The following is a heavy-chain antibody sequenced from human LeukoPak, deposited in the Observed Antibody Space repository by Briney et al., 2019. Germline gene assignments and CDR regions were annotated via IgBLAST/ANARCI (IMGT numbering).Heavy chain of an antibody. D-gene: IGHD3-10*01. CDR3: ARHNYFGSGSRSLEFDY. CDR1: GGSISSYY. Sequence: PSETLSLTCTVSGGSISSYYWSWIRQPAGKGLEWIGRIYTSGSTNYNPSLKSRVTMSVDTSKNQFSLRLSSVTAADTAVYYCARHNYFGSGSRSLEFDYWGQGTLVTISS. V-gene: IGHV4-4*07. CDR2: IYTSGST. J-gene: IGHJ4*02.